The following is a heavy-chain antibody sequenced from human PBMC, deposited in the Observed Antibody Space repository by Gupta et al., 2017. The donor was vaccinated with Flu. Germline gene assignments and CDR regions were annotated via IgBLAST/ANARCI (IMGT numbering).Heavy chain of an antibody. CDR2: ITGSGGST. D-gene: IGHD3-10*01. CDR1: FSSYA. V-gene: IGHV3-23*01. Sequence: FSSYAMNWVRQAPGKGLEWVSSITGSGGSTYADSVKGRFTISRDNSMNTLYLQMNSLRDEDTAVYYCAKGAGGAGDYGERYWGQGTLVTVSS. J-gene: IGHJ4*02. CDR3: AKGAGGAGDYGERY.